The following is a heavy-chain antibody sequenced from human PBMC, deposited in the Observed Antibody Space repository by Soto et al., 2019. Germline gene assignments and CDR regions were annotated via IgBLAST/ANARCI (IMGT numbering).Heavy chain of an antibody. V-gene: IGHV3-23*01. Sequence: PAGSLRLSCAASGFTFSSYVVRWVRQAPGKGLEWVSSVTGSGYSTYYADSVKGRFTISRDNSKNTLYLQMNSLRAEDTAVYYCAYRSGWFFDYWGQGTLVTVSS. J-gene: IGHJ4*02. D-gene: IGHD6-19*01. CDR2: VTGSGYST. CDR3: AYRSGWFFDY. CDR1: GFTFSSYV.